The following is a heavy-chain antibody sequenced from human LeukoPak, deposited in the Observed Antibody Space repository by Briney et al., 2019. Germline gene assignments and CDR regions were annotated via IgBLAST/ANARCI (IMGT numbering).Heavy chain of an antibody. CDR3: ARMYIKWGRYLQH. D-gene: IGHD1-26*01. J-gene: IGHJ1*01. Sequence: SETLSLTCTVSGGSISSYYWSWIRQPPGKGLEWIGYIYYSGSTNYNSSLKSRVTISVDTSKNQFSLKLSSVTAADTAVYYCARMYIKWGRYLQHWGQGTLVTVSS. CDR1: GGSISSYY. V-gene: IGHV4-59*12. CDR2: IYYSGST.